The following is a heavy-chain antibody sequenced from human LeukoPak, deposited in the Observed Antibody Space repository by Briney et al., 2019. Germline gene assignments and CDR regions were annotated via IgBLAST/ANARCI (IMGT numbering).Heavy chain of an antibody. D-gene: IGHD3-10*01. CDR2: ISYDGSNK. Sequence: GGSLRLSCAASGFTFSSYAMHWVRQAPGKGLEWVAVISYDGSNKYYADSVKGRFTISGDNSKNTLYLQMNSLRSDDTAVYYCARDRRYYGSGSYSDYWGQGTLVTVSS. CDR1: GFTFSSYA. J-gene: IGHJ4*02. CDR3: ARDRRYYGSGSYSDY. V-gene: IGHV3-30*04.